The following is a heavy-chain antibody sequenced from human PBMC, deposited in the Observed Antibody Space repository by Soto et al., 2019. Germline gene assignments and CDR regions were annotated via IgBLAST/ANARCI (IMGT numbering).Heavy chain of an antibody. CDR3: ARGGNRYSNVASGVGGFDY. Sequence: SETLSLTCTVSGASISSSYWSWIRQSPERGLEWIAYVYHTGATNYNPSLKSRVTISLDTSKGQFSLNRTSLTTADTAVYFCARGGNRYSNVASGVGGFDYWGQGSMVTVSS. J-gene: IGHJ4*02. V-gene: IGHV4-59*01. CDR1: GASISSSY. D-gene: IGHD5-12*01. CDR2: VYHTGAT.